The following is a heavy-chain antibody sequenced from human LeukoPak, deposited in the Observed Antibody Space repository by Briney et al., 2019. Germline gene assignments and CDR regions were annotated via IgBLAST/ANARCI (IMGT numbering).Heavy chain of an antibody. CDR3: ARGRGELQYLHY. D-gene: IGHD4-11*01. CDR2: IIPIFGTA. Sequence: SVKVSCKASGYTFTSYVISWVRQAPGQGLEWMGGIIPIFGTANYAQKFQGRVTITADESTSTAYMELSSLRSEDTAVYYCARGRGELQYLHYWGQGTLVTVSS. CDR1: GYTFTSYV. V-gene: IGHV1-69*13. J-gene: IGHJ4*02.